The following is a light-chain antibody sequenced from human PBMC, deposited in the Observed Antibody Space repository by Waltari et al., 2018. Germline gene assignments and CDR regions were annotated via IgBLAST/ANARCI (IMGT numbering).Light chain of an antibody. V-gene: IGLV1-44*01. CDR2: IES. Sequence: QSVLTQPPSASGTPGQRVTISCSGRSSNIGGNTVAWYQQVPAAAPKLLIYIESEGPSGCPYRFSGSKSGTSASLAISGLQSEDEALYYCAAWDDSLSGVVFGGETKLTVL. CDR3: AAWDDSLSGVV. J-gene: IGLJ2*01. CDR1: SSNIGGNT.